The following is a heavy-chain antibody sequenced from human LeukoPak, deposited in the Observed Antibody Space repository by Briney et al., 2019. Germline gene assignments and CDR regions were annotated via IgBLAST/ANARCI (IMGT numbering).Heavy chain of an antibody. Sequence: SETLSLTCAVYGGSFSGYYWSWIRQPPGKGLEWIGEIYHSGSTNYNPSLKSRVTISVDKSKNQFSLKLSSVTAADTAVYYCARGAEGPPDLWGRGTLVTVSS. J-gene: IGHJ2*01. D-gene: IGHD6-19*01. CDR2: IYHSGST. CDR3: ARGAEGPPDL. CDR1: GGSFSGYY. V-gene: IGHV4-34*01.